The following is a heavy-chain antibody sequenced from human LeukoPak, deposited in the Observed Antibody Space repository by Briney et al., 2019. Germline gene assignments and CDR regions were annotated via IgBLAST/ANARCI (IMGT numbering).Heavy chain of an antibody. CDR1: GFTVGSNY. V-gene: IGHV3-66*01. Sequence: GGSLRLSCAASGFTVGSNYMSWVRQAPGKGLEWVSVIYSGGSTYYADSVKGRFTISRDNSKNTLYLQMNSLRAEDTAVYYCARDAPGYSGYAYDAFDIWGQGTMVTVSS. J-gene: IGHJ3*02. CDR3: ARDAPGYSGYAYDAFDI. CDR2: IYSGGST. D-gene: IGHD5-12*01.